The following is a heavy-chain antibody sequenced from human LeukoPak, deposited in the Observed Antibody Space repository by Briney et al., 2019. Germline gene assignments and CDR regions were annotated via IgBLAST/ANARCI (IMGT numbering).Heavy chain of an antibody. CDR1: GGSISGYY. D-gene: IGHD3-10*01. V-gene: IGHV4-59*12. J-gene: IGHJ4*02. Sequence: SETLSLTCTVSGGSISGYYWSWIRQPPGKGLEWIGYIYYSGSTNYNPSLKSRVTISVDTSKNQFSLKLSSVTAADTAVYYCARDLGELSLDYFDYWGQGTLVTVSS. CDR2: IYYSGST. CDR3: ARDLGELSLDYFDY.